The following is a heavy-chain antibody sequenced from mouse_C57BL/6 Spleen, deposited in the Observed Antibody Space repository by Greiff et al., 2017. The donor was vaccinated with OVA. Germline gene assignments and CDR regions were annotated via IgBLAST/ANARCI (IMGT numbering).Heavy chain of an antibody. CDR1: GYTFTDYN. V-gene: IGHV1-18*01. J-gene: IGHJ3*01. CDR3: ARSRLRYRFAY. CDR2: INPNNGGT. D-gene: IGHD1-1*01. Sequence: EVQLQQSGPELVKPGASVKIPCKASGYTFTDYNMDWVKQSHGKSLEWIGDINPNNGGTIYNQKFKGKATLTVDKSSSTAYMELRSLTSEDTAVYYCARSRLRYRFAYWGQGTLVTVSA.